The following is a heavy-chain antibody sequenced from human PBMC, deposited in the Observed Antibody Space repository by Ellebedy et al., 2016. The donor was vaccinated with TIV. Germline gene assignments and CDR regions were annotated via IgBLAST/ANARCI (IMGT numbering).Heavy chain of an antibody. Sequence: SETLSLXXTVSGGSISSSSYYWGWIRQPPGKGLEWIGSIYYSGSTYYNPSLKSRVTISVDTSKNQFSLKLSSVTAADTAVYYCASPGSYEHYYYMDVWGKGTTVTVSS. V-gene: IGHV4-39*01. J-gene: IGHJ6*03. D-gene: IGHD2-15*01. CDR2: IYYSGST. CDR3: ASPGSYEHYYYMDV. CDR1: GGSISSSSYY.